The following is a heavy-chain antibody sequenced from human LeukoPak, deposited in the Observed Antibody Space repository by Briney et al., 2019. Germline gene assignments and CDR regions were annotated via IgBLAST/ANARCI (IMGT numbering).Heavy chain of an antibody. V-gene: IGHV4-59*12. CDR2: IYYSGST. CDR1: GGSISSYY. Sequence: SETLSLTCTVSGGSISSYYWSWIRQPPGKGLEWIGYIYYSGSTNYNPSLKSRVTISVDTSKNQFSLKLSSVTAADTAVYYCARLAYSSGCDYWGQGTLVTVSS. J-gene: IGHJ4*02. CDR3: ARLAYSSGCDY. D-gene: IGHD6-19*01.